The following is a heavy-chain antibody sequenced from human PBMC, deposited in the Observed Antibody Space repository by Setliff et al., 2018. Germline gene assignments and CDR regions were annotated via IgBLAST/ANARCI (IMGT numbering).Heavy chain of an antibody. CDR3: AKRPEHVDMYFDY. CDR2: ISVNGDGT. Sequence: GESLKISCAASGFTFNNCAMSWVRQAPGKGLEWVSTISVNGDGTYYADSVKGRFTISRDNSQNTLSLQVNSLRAEDTAVYYCAKRPEHVDMYFDYWGQGALVTVSS. CDR1: GFTFNNCA. V-gene: IGHV3-23*01. J-gene: IGHJ4*02.